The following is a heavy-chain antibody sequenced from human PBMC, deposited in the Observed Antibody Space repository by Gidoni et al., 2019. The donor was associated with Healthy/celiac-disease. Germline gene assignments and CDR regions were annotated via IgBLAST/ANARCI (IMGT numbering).Heavy chain of an antibody. V-gene: IGHV1-18*01. Sequence: QVQLVQSGAEVKKPGASVKVSCKASGYTFTSYGISWVRQAPGQGLEWMGWISAYNGNTNDAQKLQGRVTMTTETSTSTAYMELRSLRSDDTAVYYCARPIECSGGSCYAGWFDPWGQGTLVTVSS. CDR1: GYTFTSYG. J-gene: IGHJ5*02. D-gene: IGHD2-15*01. CDR2: ISAYNGNT. CDR3: ARPIECSGGSCYAGWFDP.